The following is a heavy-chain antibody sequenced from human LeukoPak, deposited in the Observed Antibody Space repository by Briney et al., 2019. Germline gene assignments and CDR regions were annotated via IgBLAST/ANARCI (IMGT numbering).Heavy chain of an antibody. CDR2: INHSGST. D-gene: IGHD5-18*01. CDR3: ARRRRTAMVLFH. CDR1: GGSFSGYY. J-gene: IGHJ4*02. V-gene: IGHV4-34*01. Sequence: TSETLSLTCAVYGGSFSGYYWSWIRQPPGKGLEWIGEINHSGSTNYNPSLKSRVTISVDTSKNQFSLKLSSVTAADTAVYYCARRRRTAMVLFHWGRGTLVTVSS.